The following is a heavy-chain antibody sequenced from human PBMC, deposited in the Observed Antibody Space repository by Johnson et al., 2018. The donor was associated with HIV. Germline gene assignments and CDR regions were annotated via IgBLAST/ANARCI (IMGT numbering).Heavy chain of an antibody. D-gene: IGHD3-3*01. CDR2: ISSSGSTL. CDR3: ARAYERITFFAVVFENREYTGAFDI. CDR1: GFTFSDYY. V-gene: IGHV3-11*04. Sequence: QVQVVESGGGVVQPGRSLRLSCAASGFTFSDYYMNWIRQAPGKGLEWISYISSSGSTLYHADSVKGRFNISRDNSENPLYLKINSLKAEDKAINYCARAYERITFFAVVFENREYTGAFDIWGQGTKVTVSS. J-gene: IGHJ3*02.